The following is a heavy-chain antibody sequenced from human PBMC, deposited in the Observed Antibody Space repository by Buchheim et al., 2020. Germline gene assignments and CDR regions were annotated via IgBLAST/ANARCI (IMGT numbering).Heavy chain of an antibody. D-gene: IGHD5-24*01. CDR2: INPVFNSA. J-gene: IGHJ4*02. Sequence: QVQLVQSGTEVKKPGSSVKVSCKTSGGTFSNYAISWVRQAPGQGLEWMGGINPVFNSANYAQKFQGKVTITADASTSTVYMELSSLKSEDTAIYYGARGRRDGFNTRLFDYWGQGTL. V-gene: IGHV1-69*13. CDR3: ARGRRDGFNTRLFDY. CDR1: GGTFSNYA.